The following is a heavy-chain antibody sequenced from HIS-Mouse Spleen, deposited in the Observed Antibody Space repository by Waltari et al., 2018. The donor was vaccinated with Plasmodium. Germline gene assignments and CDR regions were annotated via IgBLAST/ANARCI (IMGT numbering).Heavy chain of an antibody. J-gene: IGHJ4*02. CDR1: GFTFSSYV. V-gene: IGHV3-23*01. CDR3: AKSSKGTGDLWDY. Sequence: EVQLLESGGGLVQPGGSLRLSCAASGFTFSSYVMSWVRQAPGEWLAWVSAIRGRGGRTYYADSVKGRCTISRDNSKNTRYLQMNSLRAEDTAVYYCAKSSKGTGDLWDYWGQGTLVTVSS. CDR2: IRGRGGRT. D-gene: IGHD7-27*01.